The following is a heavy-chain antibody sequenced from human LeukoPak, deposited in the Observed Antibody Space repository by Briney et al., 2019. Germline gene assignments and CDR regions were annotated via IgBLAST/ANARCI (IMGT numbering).Heavy chain of an antibody. Sequence: GGSLRLSCAASGFTFSSSWMNWVRQAPGKGLEWVANIKQDGSEKYYVDSVKGRFTMSRDNAKNSLYLQMNTLRGEDTAVYYCASLDYWGQGTLVTVSS. V-gene: IGHV3-7*01. CDR1: GFTFSSSW. J-gene: IGHJ4*02. CDR2: IKQDGSEK. CDR3: ASLDY.